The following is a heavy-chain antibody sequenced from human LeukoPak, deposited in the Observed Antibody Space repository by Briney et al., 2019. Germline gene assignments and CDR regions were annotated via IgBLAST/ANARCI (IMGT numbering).Heavy chain of an antibody. CDR1: GVSISSYF. CDR2: IDNRGST. D-gene: IGHD1-26*01. Sequence: SETLSLTCTVSGVSISSYFWSWIRQPPGKGLEWIGYIDNRGSTNYNPSLKSRVTISVDTSKNQFSLKLNSVTAADTAVYYCARGGSYTPYWGQGTLVTVSS. J-gene: IGHJ4*02. CDR3: ARGGSYTPY. V-gene: IGHV4-59*08.